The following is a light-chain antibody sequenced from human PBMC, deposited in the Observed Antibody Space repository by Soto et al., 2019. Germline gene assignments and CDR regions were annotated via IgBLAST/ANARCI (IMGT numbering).Light chain of an antibody. CDR2: DVT. Sequence: QSALXQPASVSGSPGQSITISCTGTSSDVGGYNYVPWYQQQPGKAPKFMIYDVTNRPSGVSNRFSGSKSGNTASLTISGLQAEDEADYYCCSYTTSNTRQIVFGTGTKVTVL. CDR3: CSYTTSNTRQIV. V-gene: IGLV2-14*01. J-gene: IGLJ1*01. CDR1: SSDVGGYNY.